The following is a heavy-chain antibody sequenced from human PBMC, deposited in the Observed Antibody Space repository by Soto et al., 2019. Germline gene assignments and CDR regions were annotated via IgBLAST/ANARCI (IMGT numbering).Heavy chain of an antibody. CDR1: GGSFSGYY. CDR3: ARGRITMVRGIQANWFDP. V-gene: IGHV4-34*01. J-gene: IGHJ5*02. CDR2: INHSGGT. Sequence: SETLSLTCAVYGGSFSGYYWSWIRQPPGKGLEWIGEINHSGGTNYNPSLKSRVTISVDTSKNQFSLKLSSVTAADTAVYYCARGRITMVRGIQANWFDPWGQGTLVTVSS. D-gene: IGHD3-10*01.